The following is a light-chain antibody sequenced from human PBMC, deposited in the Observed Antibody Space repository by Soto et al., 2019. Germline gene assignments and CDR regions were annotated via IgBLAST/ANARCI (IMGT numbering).Light chain of an antibody. Sequence: QSALTQPGSVSGSPGQSITISCSGTSSDIGSYNLVSWYQQHPGKAPKLIIFEGRRLPSGVSSRFSGSKSGNTASLTISGLRAEDEADYFCSSYAGSDILVVFGGGTKLTVL. J-gene: IGLJ2*01. CDR3: SSYAGSDILVV. CDR2: EGR. CDR1: SSDIGSYNL. V-gene: IGLV2-23*01.